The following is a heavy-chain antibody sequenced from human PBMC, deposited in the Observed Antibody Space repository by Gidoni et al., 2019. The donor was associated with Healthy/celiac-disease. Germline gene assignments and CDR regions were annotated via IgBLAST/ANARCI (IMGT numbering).Heavy chain of an antibody. V-gene: IGHV3-23*01. J-gene: IGHJ4*02. CDR1: GFTFSSYA. D-gene: IGHD4-17*01. CDR3: AILHLTTPKRGGFDY. Sequence: EVQLLESGGGLVQPGGSLRLSCAASGFTFSSYAMSWVRQAPGKGLEWVSAISGSGGNTYYADSVKGRFTISRDNSKNTLYLQMNSLRAEDTAVYYCAILHLTTPKRGGFDYWGQGTLVTVSS. CDR2: ISGSGGNT.